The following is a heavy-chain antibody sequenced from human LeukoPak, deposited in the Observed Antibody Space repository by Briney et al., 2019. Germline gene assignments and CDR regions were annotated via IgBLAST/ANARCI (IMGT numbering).Heavy chain of an antibody. D-gene: IGHD3-10*01. CDR3: ARVGYQTESFWYFDL. V-gene: IGHV4-34*01. CDR2: INHSGST. J-gene: IGHJ2*01. CDR1: GGSFSGYY. Sequence: PSETLSLTCAVYGGSFSGYYWSWIRQPPGKGLEWIGEINHSGSTNYNPSLKSRVTISVDTPKNQFSLKLSSVTAADTAVYYCARVGYQTESFWYFDLWGRGTLVTVSS.